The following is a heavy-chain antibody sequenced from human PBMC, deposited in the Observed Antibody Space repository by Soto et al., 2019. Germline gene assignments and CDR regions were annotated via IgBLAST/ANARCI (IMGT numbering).Heavy chain of an antibody. CDR3: AKGALTTVVFYYFDY. CDR2: ISYDGSNK. V-gene: IGHV3-30*18. Sequence: XGSLRRSCAASGVSLSAYGMHWVRQAPGKGLEWVAVISYDGSNKYYADSVKGRFTISRDNSKNTLYVQMNSLRVEDTAVYYCAKGALTTVVFYYFDYWGQETLVTVSS. J-gene: IGHJ4*02. D-gene: IGHD4-17*01. CDR1: GVSLSAYG.